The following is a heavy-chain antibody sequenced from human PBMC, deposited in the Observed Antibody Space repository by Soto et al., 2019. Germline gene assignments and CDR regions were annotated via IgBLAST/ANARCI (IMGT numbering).Heavy chain of an antibody. J-gene: IGHJ4*02. CDR3: AKDKDCISTSCYAHSLSR. D-gene: IGHD2-2*01. CDR1: GFTFSSYG. Sequence: QVQLVESGGGVVQPGRSLRLSCAASGFTFSSYGMHWVRQAPGKGLEWVAVISYDGSNKYYADSVKGRFTISRDNSKNTLYLQMNSLRAEDTAVYYCAKDKDCISTSCYAHSLSRWGQGTLVTVSS. CDR2: ISYDGSNK. V-gene: IGHV3-30*18.